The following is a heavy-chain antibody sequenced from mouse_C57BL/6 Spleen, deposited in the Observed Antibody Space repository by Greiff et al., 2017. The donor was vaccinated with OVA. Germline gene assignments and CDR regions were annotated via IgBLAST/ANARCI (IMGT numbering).Heavy chain of an antibody. V-gene: IGHV5-6*01. J-gene: IGHJ1*03. CDR1: GFTFSSYG. D-gene: IGHD1-1*01. CDR3: ARTYGSSPWYFDV. CDR2: ISSGGSYT. Sequence: EVQRVESGGDLVKPGGSLKLSCAASGFTFSSYGMSWVRQTPDKRLEWVATISSGGSYTYYPDSVKGRFTISRDNAKNTLYLQMSSLKSEDTAMYYCARTYGSSPWYFDVWGTGTTVTVSS.